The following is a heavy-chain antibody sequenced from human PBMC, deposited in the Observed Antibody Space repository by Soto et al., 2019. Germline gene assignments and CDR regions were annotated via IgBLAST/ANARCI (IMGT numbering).Heavy chain of an antibody. CDR3: ARAATGSYHSAY. D-gene: IGHD3-10*01. CDR2: IAPHSGRT. V-gene: IGHV1-18*04. CDR1: GYAFTSYG. J-gene: IGHJ4*02. Sequence: QVQLVQSGPEVKKPGASVRVSCMTSGYAFTSYGVNWVRQAPGEGLEWMGWIAPHSGRTTYLPKFQGRVTITADGSTNTAYMELGSLSSDDTGIYFCARAATGSYHSAYWGQGTVVTVSS.